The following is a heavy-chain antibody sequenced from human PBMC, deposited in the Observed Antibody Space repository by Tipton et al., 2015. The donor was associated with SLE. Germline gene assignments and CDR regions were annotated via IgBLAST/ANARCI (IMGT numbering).Heavy chain of an antibody. CDR3: ARDYRIWSGYPMYFDL. D-gene: IGHD3-3*01. CDR1: GGSISSSTYY. CDR2: IYSTGHT. V-gene: IGHV4-39*07. J-gene: IGHJ2*01. Sequence: TLSLTCSVSGGSISSSTYYWGWVRQPPGKGLEWIGSIYSTGHTYYTPSLKSRVSISVDTSKDQFSLNLSSMTAADAAMYFCARDYRIWSGYPMYFDLWGRGSLVSVSS.